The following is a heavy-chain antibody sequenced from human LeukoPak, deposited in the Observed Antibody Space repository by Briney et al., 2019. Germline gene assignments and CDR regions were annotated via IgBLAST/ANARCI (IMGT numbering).Heavy chain of an antibody. V-gene: IGHV1-3*01. J-gene: IGHJ3*01. CDR1: GYTFTSYA. CDR3: AAEIYGVNIDCCAFDF. D-gene: IGHD4-23*01. CDR2: ISAVNGNT. Sequence: ASVKVSCKASGYTFTSYAVHWVRQAPGQRLEWMGWISAVNGNTKYSQMFQGRVTITRDTSASTAYMELTNLRSDDTAVYYCAAEIYGVNIDCCAFDFWGPGTPVTVSS.